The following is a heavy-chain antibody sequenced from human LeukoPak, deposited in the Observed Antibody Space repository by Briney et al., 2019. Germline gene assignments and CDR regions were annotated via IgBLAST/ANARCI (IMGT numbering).Heavy chain of an antibody. J-gene: IGHJ5*02. CDR1: GFTFSSYA. D-gene: IGHD3-10*01. CDR3: ARAVTYYYGSVTYDWFDP. Sequence: GGSLRLSCAASGFTFSSYAMSWVRQAPGKGLVWVSRIKSDGSSIYADSVKGRFTISRDNAKNTLYLQMNSLRAEDTAVYYCARAVTYYYGSVTYDWFDPWGQGTLVTVSS. V-gene: IGHV3-74*01. CDR2: IKSDGSSI.